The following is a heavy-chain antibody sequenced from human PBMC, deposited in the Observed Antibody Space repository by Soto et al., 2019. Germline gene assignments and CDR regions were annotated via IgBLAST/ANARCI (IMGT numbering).Heavy chain of an antibody. CDR1: GFTFRSFG. CDR3: XXXXXXXXXDTFDV. V-gene: IGHV3-33*01. CDR2: IWSDGNNK. Sequence: QVQLVESGGGAVQPGRSLRLSCAASGFTFRSFGMHWVRQAPGKGLEWVAVIWSDGNNKYYADSVKGRFTISRDNSKXXXXXXXXXXXXXXXXXXXXXXXXXXXXXDTFDVWGQGTMVTVSS. J-gene: IGHJ3*01.